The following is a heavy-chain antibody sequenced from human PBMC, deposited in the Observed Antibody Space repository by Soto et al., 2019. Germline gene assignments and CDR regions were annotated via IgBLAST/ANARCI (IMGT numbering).Heavy chain of an antibody. Sequence: SETLSLTCAVSGGSISSSNWWTWVRLPPGKGLEWIGEIYPSGITNYSPSLKSRVTMSVDKSKNQFSLKLNSVTAADTAMYYCAREAYKRGATNPFFAYWGQGTLVTVSS. V-gene: IGHV4-4*02. CDR2: IYPSGIT. CDR1: GGSISSSNW. J-gene: IGHJ4*02. D-gene: IGHD1-26*01. CDR3: AREAYKRGATNPFFAY.